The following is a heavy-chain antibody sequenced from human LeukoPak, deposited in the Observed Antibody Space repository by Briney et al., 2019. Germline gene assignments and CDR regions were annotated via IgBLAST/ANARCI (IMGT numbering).Heavy chain of an antibody. D-gene: IGHD6-13*01. CDR2: IYPGDSDT. CDR3: ARSRVGGIAAAGTDYYYMDV. CDR1: GYNFTSYW. Sequence: GASLQISGQGSGYNFTSYWIGWVRQLPGKGLEWMGIIYPGDSDTRYSPSFQGQVTIAADKSISTAYLQWSSLKASDTAMYYCARSRVGGIAAAGTDYYYMDVWGKGTTVTVSS. J-gene: IGHJ6*03. V-gene: IGHV5-51*01.